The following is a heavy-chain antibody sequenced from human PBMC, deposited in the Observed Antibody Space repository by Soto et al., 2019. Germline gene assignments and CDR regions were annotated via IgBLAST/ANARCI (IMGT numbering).Heavy chain of an antibody. J-gene: IGHJ4*02. CDR2: IYYSGST. CDR1: ELTISDIIYC. Sequence: TNSVSELTISDIIYCLSWINQPPGKGLEWIGSIYYSGSTYYNPSLKSRVTISVDTSKNQFSLKLSSVTAADTAVYYCASIDYGDYVGSFHWGQGTLVTGSS. V-gene: IGHV4-39*01. CDR3: ASIDYGDYVGSFH. D-gene: IGHD4-17*01.